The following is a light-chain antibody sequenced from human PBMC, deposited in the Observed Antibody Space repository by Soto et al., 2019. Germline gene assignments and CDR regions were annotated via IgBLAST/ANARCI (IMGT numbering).Light chain of an antibody. J-gene: IGLJ1*01. CDR2: DVS. V-gene: IGLV2-11*01. CDR1: SSDVGDYNY. CDR3: CSYEGNYNYV. Sequence: QSVLTQPRSVSGSPGQSVTISCTGTSSDVGDYNYVSWYQHHPGKAPKLMIYDVSKRPSGVPDRFSGSKSGNTASLTISGLQAEDEADYYCCSYEGNYNYVFGNGTKVT.